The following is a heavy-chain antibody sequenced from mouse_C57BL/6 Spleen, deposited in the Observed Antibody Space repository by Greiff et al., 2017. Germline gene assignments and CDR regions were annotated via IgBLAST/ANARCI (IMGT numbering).Heavy chain of an antibody. J-gene: IGHJ3*01. CDR3: ARGGYYAGFAY. D-gene: IGHD2-3*01. CDR1: GFTFSDYG. Sequence: EVKLVESGGGLVKPGGSLKLSCAASGFTFSDYGMHWVRQAPEKGLEWVAYISSGSSTIYYADTVKGRFTISRDNAKNTLFLQMTSLRSEDTAMYYGARGGYYAGFAYWGQGTLVTVSA. CDR2: ISSGSSTI. V-gene: IGHV5-17*01.